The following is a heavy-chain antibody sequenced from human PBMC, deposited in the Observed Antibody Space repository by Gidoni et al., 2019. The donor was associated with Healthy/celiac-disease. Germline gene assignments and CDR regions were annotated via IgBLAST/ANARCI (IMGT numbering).Heavy chain of an antibody. J-gene: IGHJ4*02. CDR1: GFTFRSYA. V-gene: IGHV3-30-3*01. CDR3: ARDLERITMTFDY. Sequence: QVQLVASGGGVVQPGRSLRPSCAASGFTFRSYAMHWVRQAPGKGLEWVAVKSYDGSNKYYADSVKGRFTISRDNSKNTLYLQMNSLRAEDTAVYYCARDLERITMTFDYWGQGTLVTVSS. D-gene: IGHD3-22*01. CDR2: KSYDGSNK.